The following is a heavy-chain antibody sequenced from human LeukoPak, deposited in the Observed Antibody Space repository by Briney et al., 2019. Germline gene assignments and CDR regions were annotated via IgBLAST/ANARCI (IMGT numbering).Heavy chain of an antibody. V-gene: IGHV3-74*01. CDR2: INSDGSST. D-gene: IGHD5-18*01. CDR3: AKDLYSVQIWSLFHY. CDR1: GFSFSNYW. Sequence: PGGSLRLSCAASGFSFSNYWMHWVRHAPGKGLVWVSRINSDGSSTTYADSVKGRFTISRDNAKNTLYLQMNSLRAEDTAVYYCAKDLYSVQIWSLFHYWGQGTLVTVSS. J-gene: IGHJ4*02.